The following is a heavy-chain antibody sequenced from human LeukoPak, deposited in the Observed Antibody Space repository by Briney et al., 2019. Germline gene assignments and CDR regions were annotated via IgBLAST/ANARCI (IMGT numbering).Heavy chain of an antibody. CDR1: GFTVSSYG. J-gene: IGHJ3*01. Sequence: PGRSLRLSCAASGFTVSSYGMTWVRQAPGKGLEWVSAFSATDGSAQYAESVKGRFTISRDNSKNSLYLQMNSLRDEDTAVYYCAKARIASAGTGAFDAWGQGTMVTVSS. CDR3: AKARIASAGTGAFDA. V-gene: IGHV3-23*01. D-gene: IGHD6-13*01. CDR2: FSATDGSA.